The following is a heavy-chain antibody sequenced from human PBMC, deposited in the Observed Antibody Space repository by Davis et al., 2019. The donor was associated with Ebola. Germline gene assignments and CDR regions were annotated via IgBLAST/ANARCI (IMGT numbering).Heavy chain of an antibody. CDR1: GYTFSSYA. D-gene: IGHD6-13*01. CDR2: ISAYNGNT. V-gene: IGHV1-18*01. J-gene: IGHJ4*02. CDR3: ARIDVRLQQLAQFDY. Sequence: ASVKVSCKAAGYTFSSYAITWVRQAPGQGLEWMGWISAYNGNTNYAEKLQGRVTMTTDTSTSTAYMELRSLRSDDTALYYCARIDVRLQQLAQFDYWGQGTLVTVSS.